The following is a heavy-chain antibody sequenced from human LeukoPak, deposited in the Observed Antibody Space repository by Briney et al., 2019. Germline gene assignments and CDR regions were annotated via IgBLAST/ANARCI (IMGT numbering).Heavy chain of an antibody. D-gene: IGHD3-9*01. Sequence: KASETLSLTCTVSGGSISSYYWSWIRQPPGKGLEWIGYIYYSGSTNYNPSLKSRVTISVDTSKNQFSLKLSSVTAADTAVYYCATGRSIRYFDYWGQGTLLTVSS. CDR1: GGSISSYY. CDR3: ATGRSIRYFDY. CDR2: IYYSGST. J-gene: IGHJ4*02. V-gene: IGHV4-59*01.